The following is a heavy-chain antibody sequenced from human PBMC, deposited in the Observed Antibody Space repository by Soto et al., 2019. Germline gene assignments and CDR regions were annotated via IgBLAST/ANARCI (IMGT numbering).Heavy chain of an antibody. Sequence: GGSLRLSCAASGFTFSSYGMHWVRQAPGKGLEWVAVLSYDGSNKYYADSVKGRFTISRDNSKHTLYLQMNSLRAEDTAVYYCAKTRVQYCSRTSCYARDAFDIWGQGTMVTVSS. CDR3: AKTRVQYCSRTSCYARDAFDI. J-gene: IGHJ3*02. CDR1: GFTFSSYG. V-gene: IGHV3-30*18. CDR2: LSYDGSNK. D-gene: IGHD2-2*01.